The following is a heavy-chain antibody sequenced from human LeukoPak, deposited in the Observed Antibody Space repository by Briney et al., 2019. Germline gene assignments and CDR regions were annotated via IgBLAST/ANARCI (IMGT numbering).Heavy chain of an antibody. Sequence: ASVEVSCKASGYTFTGYYMHWVRQGPGQGLEWMGWINPNSGGTNYTQKIQGRDTMTRESSISTAYMEPSRLRSDDTAVYYCASGSSYRYSDFDYWGQGTLVTVSS. J-gene: IGHJ4*02. CDR1: GYTFTGYY. CDR2: INPNSGGT. V-gene: IGHV1-2*02. CDR3: ASGSSYRYSDFDY. D-gene: IGHD1-26*01.